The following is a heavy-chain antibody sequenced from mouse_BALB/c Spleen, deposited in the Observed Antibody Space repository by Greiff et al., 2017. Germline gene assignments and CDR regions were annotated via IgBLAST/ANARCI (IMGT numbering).Heavy chain of an antibody. J-gene: IGHJ4*01. CDR1: GYTFTDYW. V-gene: IGHV1-69*01. CDR2: IDTSDSYT. Sequence: QVQLKQPGAELVMPGASVKMSCKASGYTFTDYWMHWVKQRPGQGLEWIGAIDTSDSYTSYNQKFKGKATLTVDESSSTAYMQLSSLTSEDSAVYYCARSDPYYAMDYWGQGTSVTVSS. CDR3: ARSDPYYAMDY.